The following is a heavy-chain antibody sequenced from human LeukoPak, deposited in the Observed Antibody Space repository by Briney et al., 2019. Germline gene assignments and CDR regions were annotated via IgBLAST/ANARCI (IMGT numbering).Heavy chain of an antibody. J-gene: IGHJ3*02. CDR1: GFTFSRFG. CDR2: ISFDGCDK. CDR3: AKDISGWYGSFAFDI. V-gene: IGHV3-30*18. Sequence: GGSLRLSCEASGFTFSRFGMHWVRQAPGKGLEWVALISFDGCDKYYADSVRGRYTISRDNFKNTLYLQMNSLRAEDTAVYYCAKDISGWYGSFAFDIWGQGTMVTVSS. D-gene: IGHD6-19*01.